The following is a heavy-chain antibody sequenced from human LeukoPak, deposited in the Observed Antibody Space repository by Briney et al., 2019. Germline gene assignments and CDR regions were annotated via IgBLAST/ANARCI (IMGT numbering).Heavy chain of an antibody. Sequence: GGSLRLSCAASGFTFSSYSMNWVRHAPGKGLEWVSSISSSSSYIYYADSVKGRFTISRDNAKNSLYLHMNSLRAEDTAVYYCARGYSSGPGAPDYWGQGTLVTVSS. CDR1: GFTFSSYS. CDR3: ARGYSSGPGAPDY. D-gene: IGHD6-19*01. CDR2: ISSSSSYI. J-gene: IGHJ4*02. V-gene: IGHV3-21*01.